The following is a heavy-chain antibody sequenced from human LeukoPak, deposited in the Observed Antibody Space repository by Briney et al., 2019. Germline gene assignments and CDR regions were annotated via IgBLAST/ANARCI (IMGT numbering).Heavy chain of an antibody. CDR2: ISNNGGYT. CDR3: AKDLYGSGWYNYFDP. V-gene: IGHV3-23*01. J-gene: IGHJ5*02. Sequence: GGSLRLSCAASGFTFSSSAMSWVRQAPGKGLEWVSAISNNGGYTYYADSVQGRFTISRDNSKNTLYLQMNSLRTEDTAVYHCAKDLYGSGWYNYFDPWGQGALVTVSS. CDR1: GFTFSSSA. D-gene: IGHD6-19*01.